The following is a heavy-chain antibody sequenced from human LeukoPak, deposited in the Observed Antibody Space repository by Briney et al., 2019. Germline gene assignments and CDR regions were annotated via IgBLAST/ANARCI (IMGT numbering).Heavy chain of an antibody. V-gene: IGHV4-4*07. Sequence: ASETLSLTCAVSGYSISSGYYWGWIRQPAGKGLEWIGRIYTSGSTNYNPSLKSRVTMSVDTSKNQFSLKLSSVTAADTAVYYCAREDRDFWSGYSYYYYMDVWGKGTTVTVSS. CDR2: IYTSGST. D-gene: IGHD3-3*01. CDR3: AREDRDFWSGYSYYYYMDV. J-gene: IGHJ6*03. CDR1: GYSISSGYY.